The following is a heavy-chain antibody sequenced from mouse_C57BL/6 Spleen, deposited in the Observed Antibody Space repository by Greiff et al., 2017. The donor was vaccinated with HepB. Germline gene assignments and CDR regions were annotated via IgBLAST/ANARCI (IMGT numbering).Heavy chain of an antibody. D-gene: IGHD1-1*01. V-gene: IGHV5-17*01. CDR1: GFTFSDYG. CDR3: ARDYGSSYLAY. CDR2: ISSGSSTI. Sequence: DVKLVESGGGLVKPGGSLKLSCAASGFTFSDYGMHWVRQAPEKGLEWVAYISSGSSTIYYADTVKGRFTISRDNAKNTLFLQMTSLRSEDTAMYYCARDYGSSYLAYWGQGTLVTVSA. J-gene: IGHJ3*01.